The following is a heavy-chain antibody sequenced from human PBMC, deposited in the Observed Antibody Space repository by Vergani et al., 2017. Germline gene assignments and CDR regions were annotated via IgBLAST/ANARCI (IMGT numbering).Heavy chain of an antibody. V-gene: IGHV3-21*01. CDR3: ARDLSLGTTIGLAFFDY. CDR2: ISSSSSYI. J-gene: IGHJ4*02. Sequence: EVQLVESGGGLVKPGGSLRLSCAASGFTFSSYSMNWVRQAPGKGLEWVSSISSSSSYIYYADSVKGRFTISRDNAKNSLYLQMNSLRAEDTAAYYCARDLSLGTTIGLAFFDYWGQGTLVTVS. CDR1: GFTFSSYS. D-gene: IGHD1-26*01.